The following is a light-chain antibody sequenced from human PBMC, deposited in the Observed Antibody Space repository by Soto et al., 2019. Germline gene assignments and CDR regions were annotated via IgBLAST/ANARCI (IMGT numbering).Light chain of an antibody. CDR1: QSVSSSY. CDR3: QQYAFSPFT. J-gene: IGKJ3*01. Sequence: EIVLTQSPGTLSLSPGERATLSCRASQSVSSSYLAWYQHKPGQSPRLLIHATSSRATGIPDRFSGSASGTDFTLSISRLEPEDFAVYYCQQYAFSPFTFGPGTKVDVK. V-gene: IGKV3-20*01. CDR2: ATS.